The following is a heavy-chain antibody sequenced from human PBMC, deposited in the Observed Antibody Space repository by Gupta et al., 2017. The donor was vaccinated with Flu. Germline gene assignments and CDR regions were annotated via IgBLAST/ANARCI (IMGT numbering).Heavy chain of an antibody. V-gene: IGHV4-39*01. CDR2: IYYSGST. Sequence: GWIRQPPGKGLEWIGSIYYSGSTYYNPSLKSRVTISVDTSKNQFSLKLSSVTAADTAVYYCARQHIVVVPAAIRWYNWFDPWGQGTLVTVSS. J-gene: IGHJ5*02. CDR3: ARQHIVVVPAAIRWYNWFDP. D-gene: IGHD2-2*02.